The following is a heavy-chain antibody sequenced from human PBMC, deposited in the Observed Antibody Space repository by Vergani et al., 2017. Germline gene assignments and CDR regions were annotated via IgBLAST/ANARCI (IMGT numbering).Heavy chain of an antibody. CDR1: GFTFSNAW. Sequence: EVQLVESGGGLVKPGGSLRLSCAASGFTFSNAWMSWVRQAPGKGLEWVGRIKSKTDGGTTDYAAPVKGRFTISRDDSKNTLYLQMNSLKTEDTAVYYCTTLRYSSGKLFDYWGQGTLVTVSS. CDR3: TTLRYSSGKLFDY. J-gene: IGHJ4*02. CDR2: IKSKTDGGTT. D-gene: IGHD6-19*01. V-gene: IGHV3-15*01.